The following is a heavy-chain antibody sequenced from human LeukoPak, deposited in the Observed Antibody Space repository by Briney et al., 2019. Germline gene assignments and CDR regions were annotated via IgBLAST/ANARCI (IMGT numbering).Heavy chain of an antibody. D-gene: IGHD6-13*01. CDR3: ASGAAAGTSRFDY. V-gene: IGHV3-48*01. CDR1: GFTFSTYS. CDR2: ISSGSSTI. Sequence: SGGPLRLSCAASGFTFSTYSMNWVRQAPGKGLEWVSYISSGSSTIYYAGSVKGRFTIPRDNAKNSLYLQMNSLRAEDTAVYYCASGAAAGTSRFDYWGQGTLVTVSS. J-gene: IGHJ4*02.